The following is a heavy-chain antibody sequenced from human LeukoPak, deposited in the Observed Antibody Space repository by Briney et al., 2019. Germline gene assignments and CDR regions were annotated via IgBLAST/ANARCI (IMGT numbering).Heavy chain of an antibody. CDR1: GGSISSGSYY. Sequence: SETLSLTCTVSGGSISSGSYYWNWIRQPAGKGLEWIGHIYTGGSTNYNPSLKSRVTISVDTSKNLFSLRLSSVTAADTAVYYCARDGYYYDSGSYLWWFVPWGQGTLVTVSP. D-gene: IGHD3-10*01. CDR2: IYTGGST. V-gene: IGHV4-61*09. J-gene: IGHJ5*02. CDR3: ARDGYYYDSGSYLWWFVP.